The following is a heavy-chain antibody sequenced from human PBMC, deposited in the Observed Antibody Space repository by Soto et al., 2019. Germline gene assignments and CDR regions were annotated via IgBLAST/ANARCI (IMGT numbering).Heavy chain of an antibody. V-gene: IGHV1-46*03. Sequence: QVQLVQSGAEVKKPGASVKISCKASGYTFTSYHIHWVRQAPGQGLEWMGVINPSGATTTFAQKFQGRVTMTRDTSTSTVYMELGSLTSDDTAVYHCARAQVWCMHDYWGQGTLVTVSS. CDR2: INPSGATT. CDR3: ARAQVWCMHDY. CDR1: GYTFTSYH. J-gene: IGHJ4*02. D-gene: IGHD2-8*01.